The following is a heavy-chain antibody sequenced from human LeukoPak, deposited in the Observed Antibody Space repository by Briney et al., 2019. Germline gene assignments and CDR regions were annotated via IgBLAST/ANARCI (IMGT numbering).Heavy chain of an antibody. CDR3: ARQKRSIYGGYQRQTNVAFDI. V-gene: IGHV5-10-1*01. CDR1: GYSFAIYW. J-gene: IGHJ3*02. D-gene: IGHD5-12*01. Sequence: GESLKISCTISGYSFAIYWIAWVRQMPGKGLEWMGRIDPSDSYTNYSPSFQGHVTISADKSISTAYLQWSSLKASDTAMYYCARQKRSIYGGYQRQTNVAFDIWGQGTMVTVSS. CDR2: IDPSDSYT.